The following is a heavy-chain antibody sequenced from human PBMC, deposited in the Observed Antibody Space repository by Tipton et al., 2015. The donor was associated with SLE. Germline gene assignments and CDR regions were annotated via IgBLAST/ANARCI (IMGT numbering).Heavy chain of an antibody. J-gene: IGHJ4*02. Sequence: SLRLSCKGSGYSFISYWITWVRQMPGKGLEWMGRIDPSDSYTNYSPSFQGHVTISGDKSISTAYLQWSSLKASDTAMYYCARQVDTTMALDYWGQGTLVTVSS. CDR2: IDPSDSYT. CDR1: GYSFISYW. V-gene: IGHV5-10-1*01. D-gene: IGHD5-18*01. CDR3: ARQVDTTMALDY.